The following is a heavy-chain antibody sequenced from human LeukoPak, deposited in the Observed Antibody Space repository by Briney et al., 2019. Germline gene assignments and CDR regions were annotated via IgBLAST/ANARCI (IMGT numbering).Heavy chain of an antibody. CDR2: ISGSGGGT. CDR1: GFIFSSYG. D-gene: IGHD1-26*01. Sequence: GGSLRLSCAASGFIFSSYGMSWVRQAPGKGLEWVSRISGSGGGTHYADSVKGRFTISRDNSKNTLYLQVNSLRAEDTAVYYCAKGGKWDVTPFDYWGQGTLVTVSS. J-gene: IGHJ4*02. CDR3: AKGGKWDVTPFDY. V-gene: IGHV3-23*01.